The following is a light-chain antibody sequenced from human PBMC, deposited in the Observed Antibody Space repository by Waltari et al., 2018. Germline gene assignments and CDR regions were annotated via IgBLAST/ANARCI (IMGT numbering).Light chain of an antibody. CDR1: QSISNY. J-gene: IGKJ1*01. CDR3: QQSFSTPRT. V-gene: IGKV1-39*01. Sequence: DIQMTQSPSSLSASVGDTVTITCRASQSISNYLNWYQQKPGKAPQLLIYAASSLQRGVPSRFSGSNFGTDFTLTISSLHPGDFATYYCQQSFSTPRTFGQGTKVEIK. CDR2: AAS.